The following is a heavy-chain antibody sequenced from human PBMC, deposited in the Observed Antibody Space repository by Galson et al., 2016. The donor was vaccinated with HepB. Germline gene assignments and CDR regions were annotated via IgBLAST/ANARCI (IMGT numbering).Heavy chain of an antibody. J-gene: IGHJ4*02. D-gene: IGHD2-8*01. V-gene: IGHV3-30*04. CDR3: GRGRNNGDVKY. CDR2: ISYHGIYK. CDR1: GFTFSNYP. Sequence: SLRLSCAASGFTFSNYPMHWVRQAPGKGLEWVAVISYHGIYKYYVDSVKGRFTISRDNSNNTLYLQMNSLRTEDTAVYYCGRGRNNGDVKYWGQGILVTVPT.